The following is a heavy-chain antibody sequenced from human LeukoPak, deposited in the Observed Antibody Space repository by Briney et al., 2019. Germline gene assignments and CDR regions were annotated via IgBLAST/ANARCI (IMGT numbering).Heavy chain of an antibody. Sequence: GGSLRLSCAASGFTFSDYYMSRIRQAPGKGLEWVSYISSSGSTIYYADSVKGRFTISRDNAKNSLYLQMNSLRAEDTAVYYCARVPTYYYDSSGHDGPIDYWGQGTLVTVSS. D-gene: IGHD3-22*01. V-gene: IGHV3-11*04. CDR2: ISSSGSTI. CDR3: ARVPTYYYDSSGHDGPIDY. CDR1: GFTFSDYY. J-gene: IGHJ4*02.